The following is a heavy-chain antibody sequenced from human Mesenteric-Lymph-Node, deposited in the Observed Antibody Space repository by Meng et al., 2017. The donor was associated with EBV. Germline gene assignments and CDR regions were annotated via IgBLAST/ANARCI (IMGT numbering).Heavy chain of an antibody. V-gene: IGHV4-39*07. CDR3: ARDSRGMYYFDY. CDR1: GGSISSSSYS. D-gene: IGHD6-19*01. J-gene: IGHJ4*02. Sequence: QVQRQESGPGLVKPSGTLSLTCNASGGSISSSSYSWGWIRQPPGKGLEWIGIIYYSGSTYYNPSLKSRVTISVDTSKNQFYLKLSSVTAADTAVYYCARDSRGMYYFDYWSQGTLVTVSS. CDR2: IYYSGST.